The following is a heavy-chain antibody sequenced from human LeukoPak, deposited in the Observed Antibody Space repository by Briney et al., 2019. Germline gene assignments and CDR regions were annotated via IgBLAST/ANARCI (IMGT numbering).Heavy chain of an antibody. CDR1: GGSFSGYY. Sequence: SETLSLTCAVYGGSFSGYYWSWIRQPPGKGLEWIGEINHSGSTNYNPSLKSRVTMSVDTSKNQFSLKLSSVTAADTAVYYCASVGKAGTFDPWGQGTLVTVSS. D-gene: IGHD1-1*01. CDR2: INHSGST. J-gene: IGHJ5*02. CDR3: ASVGKAGTFDP. V-gene: IGHV4-34*01.